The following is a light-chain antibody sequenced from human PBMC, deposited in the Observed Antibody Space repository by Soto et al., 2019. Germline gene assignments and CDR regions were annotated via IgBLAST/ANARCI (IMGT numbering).Light chain of an antibody. CDR2: DAS. CDR3: HNYYTAPLT. CDR1: QSISNR. J-gene: IGKJ4*01. V-gene: IGKV1-5*01. Sequence: DIQMTQSPSTLSASVGDRVTITCRASQSISNRLAWYQQKPGKAPKVLIYDASSLGSGVPSRFSGSGSATEFILAISSLQPEDVATYYCHNYYTAPLTFGGGTKVDIK.